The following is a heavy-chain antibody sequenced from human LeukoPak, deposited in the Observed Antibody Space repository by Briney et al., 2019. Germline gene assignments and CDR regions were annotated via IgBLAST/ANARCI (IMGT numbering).Heavy chain of an antibody. V-gene: IGHV3-48*03. CDR2: ISSSGSTI. D-gene: IGHD3-10*02. CDR1: GFTFSSYE. Sequence: RGSLRLSCAASGFTFSSYEMNWVRQAPGKGLEWVSYISSSGSTIYYADSVKGRFTISRDNAKNSLYLQMNSLRAEDAAVYYCAELGITMIGGVWGKGTTVTISS. J-gene: IGHJ6*04. CDR3: AELGITMIGGV.